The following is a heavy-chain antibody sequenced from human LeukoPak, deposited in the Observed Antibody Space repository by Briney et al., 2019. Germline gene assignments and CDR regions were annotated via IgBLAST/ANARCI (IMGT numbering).Heavy chain of an antibody. CDR1: GYTFSSYD. V-gene: IGHV1-8*02. J-gene: IGHJ6*02. D-gene: IGHD3-10*01. Sequence: ASVKVSCKASGYTFSSYDINWVRQATGQGLEWMGRMNPNSGNTNYAQKFKGRVTMTRSTSTSTAYLELSSLRSDDTAVYYCARGGWVNDDSGALFGMDFWGQGPTVTVSS. CDR2: MNPNSGNT. CDR3: ARGGWVNDDSGALFGMDF.